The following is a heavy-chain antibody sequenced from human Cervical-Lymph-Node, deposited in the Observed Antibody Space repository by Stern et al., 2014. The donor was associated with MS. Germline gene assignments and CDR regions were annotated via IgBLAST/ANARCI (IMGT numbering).Heavy chain of an antibody. CDR1: GYNFTTYW. CDR2: IYPGDSQT. J-gene: IGHJ1*01. CDR3: ARPSNSGLFLHH. D-gene: IGHD6-19*01. V-gene: IGHV5-51*01. Sequence: VQLVQSGAEVKKPGESLKISCKGSGYNFTTYWIAWGRQMPGRGLEWMGRIYPGDSQTRYSPSFQGHVTMSADTSISTAYLQWSSLKASDTAIYYCARPSNSGLFLHHWGQGTLVTVSS.